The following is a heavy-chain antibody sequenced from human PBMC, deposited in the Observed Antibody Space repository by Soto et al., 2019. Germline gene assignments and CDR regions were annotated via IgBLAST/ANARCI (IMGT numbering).Heavy chain of an antibody. Sequence: PGESLKISCKGSGYSFTSYWISWVRQMPGKGLEWMGRIDPSDSYTNYSPSFQGHVTISADKSISTAYLQWSSLKASDTAMFYCARSSYGDDYYYSVRAVGGKGPPVPVSS. CDR2: IDPSDSYT. CDR3: ARSSYGDDYYYSVRAV. D-gene: IGHD4-17*01. CDR1: GYSFTSYW. V-gene: IGHV5-10-1*01. J-gene: IGHJ6*04.